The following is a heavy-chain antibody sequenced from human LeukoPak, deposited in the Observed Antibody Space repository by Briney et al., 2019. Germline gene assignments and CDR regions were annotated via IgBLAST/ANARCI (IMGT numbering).Heavy chain of an antibody. D-gene: IGHD3-3*01. CDR3: AKDDDGYY. V-gene: IGHV3-21*01. CDR1: GFTFSSYS. CDR2: ITSSSSYI. Sequence: PGGSLRLSCAASGFTFSSYSMNWVRQAPGKGLEWISSITSSSSYIYYADSVKGRFTISRDNGKNSLYLQMNSLRAEDTAVYYCAKDDDGYYWGQGILVTVSS. J-gene: IGHJ4*02.